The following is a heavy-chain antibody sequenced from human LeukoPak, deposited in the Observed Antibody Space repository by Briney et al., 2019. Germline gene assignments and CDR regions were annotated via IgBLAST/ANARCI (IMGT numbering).Heavy chain of an antibody. CDR1: GGFISSYY. CDR3: ASLQKPGWFDP. CDR2: IYTSGST. V-gene: IGHV4-4*07. J-gene: IGHJ5*02. Sequence: SETLPLTCTVSGGFISSYYWSWIRQPAGKGLEWIGRIYTSGSTNYNPSLKSRVTMSVDTSKNQFSLKLSSVTAADTAIYYCASLQKPGWFDPWGQGTLVTVSS. D-gene: IGHD4-11*01.